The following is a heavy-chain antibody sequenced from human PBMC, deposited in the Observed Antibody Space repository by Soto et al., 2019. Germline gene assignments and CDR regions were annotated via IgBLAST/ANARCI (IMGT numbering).Heavy chain of an antibody. D-gene: IGHD1-1*01. Sequence: GGSLRLSCASSGFTFSDFYMSWIRQAPGKGLEWISYISSGSTNIFYADSVKGRFTVSRDNAKNSVYLQMDSLRAEDTAVYYCARDRNAAGSDYWGQGTLVTVSS. CDR2: ISSGSTNI. CDR1: GFTFSDFY. CDR3: ARDRNAAGSDY. V-gene: IGHV3-11*01. J-gene: IGHJ4*02.